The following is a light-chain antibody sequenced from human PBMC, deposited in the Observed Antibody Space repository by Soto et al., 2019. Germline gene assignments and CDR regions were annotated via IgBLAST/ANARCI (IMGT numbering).Light chain of an antibody. CDR3: CSYASSSPRNYV. CDR2: EVS. CDR1: SSDVGSYNF. Sequence: QCVLTQPASVSGSPGQSITISCTGTSSDVGSYNFVSWYQQYPGKAPKLMIYEVSKRPSGVSNRFSGSKSGNTASLTISGLQAEDEADYYCCSYASSSPRNYVFGTGTKVTDL. V-gene: IGLV2-23*02. J-gene: IGLJ1*01.